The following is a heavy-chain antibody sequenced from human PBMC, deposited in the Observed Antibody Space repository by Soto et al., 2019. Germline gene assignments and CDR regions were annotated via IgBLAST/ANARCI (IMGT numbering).Heavy chain of an antibody. D-gene: IGHD2-8*01. J-gene: IGHJ3*02. Sequence: QVQLQESGPGLVKPSQTLSLTCTVSGGSISSGGYYWSWIRQHPGKGLEWIGYIYYSGSTSYNPSLKSRVTISVDTSKNQFSLKLSSVTAADTAVYYCARKPELMVYAIPNDAFDIWGQGTMVTVSS. CDR2: IYYSGST. CDR1: GGSISSGGYY. CDR3: ARKPELMVYAIPNDAFDI. V-gene: IGHV4-31*03.